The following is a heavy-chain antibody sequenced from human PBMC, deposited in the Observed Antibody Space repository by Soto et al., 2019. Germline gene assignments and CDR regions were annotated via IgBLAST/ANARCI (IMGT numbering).Heavy chain of an antibody. CDR3: ARGRMHLAPFDP. D-gene: IGHD2-8*01. CDR2: INHSGST. CDR1: GGSFSGYY. V-gene: IGHV4-34*01. J-gene: IGHJ5*02. Sequence: PSETLSLTCAVYGGSFSGYYWSWIRQPPGKGLEWIGEINHSGSTNYNPSLKSRVTISVDTSKNQFSLKLSSVTAADTAVYYCARGRMHLAPFDPWGQGTLVT.